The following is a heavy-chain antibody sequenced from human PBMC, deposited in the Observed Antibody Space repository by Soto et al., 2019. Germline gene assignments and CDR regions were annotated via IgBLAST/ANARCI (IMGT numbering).Heavy chain of an antibody. J-gene: IGHJ4*02. V-gene: IGHV3-30*18. CDR3: AKGGRQWLVTSDFNY. CDR2: VSHDGRNT. D-gene: IGHD6-19*01. CDR1: GFTFSDYA. Sequence: VQLVESGGGVVQPGRSLRLSCAASGFTFSDYAMHWVRQAPGKGLEWVAVVSHDGRNTHYADSVKGRFTISRDRSKNTVSLEMTSLRVEERAVYYCAKGGRQWLVTSDFNYWGQGALVTVSS.